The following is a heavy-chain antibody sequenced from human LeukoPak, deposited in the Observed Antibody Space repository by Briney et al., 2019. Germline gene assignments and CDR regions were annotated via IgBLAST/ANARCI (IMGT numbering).Heavy chain of an antibody. CDR3: ARLKLSGSPIDAFDI. CDR1: GLTFSSYW. CDR2: INTDGSST. Sequence: RGSLRLSCAASGLTFSSYWMHWVRQAPGKGLVWVSRINTDGSSTSYADSVKGRFTISRDNAKNTLYLQMNSLRAEDTAVYYCARLKLSGSPIDAFDIWGQGTMVTVSS. V-gene: IGHV3-74*01. J-gene: IGHJ3*02. D-gene: IGHD1-26*01.